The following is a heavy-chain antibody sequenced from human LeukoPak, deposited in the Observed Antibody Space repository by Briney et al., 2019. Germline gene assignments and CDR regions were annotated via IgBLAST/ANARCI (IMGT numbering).Heavy chain of an antibody. V-gene: IGHV4-59*01. CDR3: AREQSLSRDGYNWGWFDP. CDR2: IHYSGST. J-gene: IGHJ5*02. CDR1: GDSISSYY. Sequence: SDTLSLTCTVSGDSISSYYWNWLRQPPGKGLEWIGHIHYSGSTNYNPSFKSRVTISVDTSKNQFSLKLNSVTAADTAVYYCAREQSLSRDGYNWGWFDPWGQGTLVTVSS. D-gene: IGHD5-24*01.